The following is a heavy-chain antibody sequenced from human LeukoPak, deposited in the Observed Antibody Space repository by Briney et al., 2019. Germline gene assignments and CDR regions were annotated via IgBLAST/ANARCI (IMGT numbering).Heavy chain of an antibody. V-gene: IGHV4-61*02. CDR1: GGSISSGSYY. CDR3: ARVPRGYDFWSGYYMDYYYMDV. D-gene: IGHD3-3*01. Sequence: SQTLSLTCTVSGGSISSGSYYWSWIRQPAGKGLEWIGRIYTSGSTNYNPSLKSRVTISVDTSKNQFSLKLSSVTAADTAVYYCARVPRGYDFWSGYYMDYYYMDVWGKGTTVTVSS. CDR2: IYTSGST. J-gene: IGHJ6*03.